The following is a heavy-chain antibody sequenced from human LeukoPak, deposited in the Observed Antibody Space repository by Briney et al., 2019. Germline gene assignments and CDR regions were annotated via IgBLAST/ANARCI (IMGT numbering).Heavy chain of an antibody. CDR2: ISGSSSYI. CDR1: GFTFSSYS. J-gene: IGHJ4*02. CDR3: AKAPVTTCSGAYCYPFDY. D-gene: IGHD2-15*01. Sequence: RSGGSLRLSCAASGFTFSSYSMSWVRQAPGKGLEWVSSISGSSSYIYYADSMKGRFTISRDSSKNTLYLQMNSLRAGDAAVYYCAKAPVTTCSGAYCYPFDYWSQGTLVTVSS. V-gene: IGHV3-21*04.